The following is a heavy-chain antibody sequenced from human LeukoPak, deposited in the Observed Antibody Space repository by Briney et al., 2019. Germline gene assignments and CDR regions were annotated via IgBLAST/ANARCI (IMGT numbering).Heavy chain of an antibody. CDR3: ARHRSRYCSSTSCYYFDY. D-gene: IGHD2-2*01. V-gene: IGHV4-39*01. J-gene: IGHJ4*02. CDR2: IYYSGST. CDR1: GGSISSSTYY. Sequence: SETLSLTCTASGGSISSSTYYWGWIRQPPGKGLEWIGSIYYSGSTYYNPSLKSRVTISVDTSKNQFSLKLSSVTAADTAVYYCARHRSRYCSSTSCYYFDYWGQGTLVTVSS.